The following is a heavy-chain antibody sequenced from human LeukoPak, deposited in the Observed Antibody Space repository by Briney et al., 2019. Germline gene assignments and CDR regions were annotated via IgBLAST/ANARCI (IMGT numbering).Heavy chain of an antibody. V-gene: IGHV3-30*04. J-gene: IGHJ6*02. D-gene: IGHD1-26*01. CDR3: ARGEYYYGMDV. CDR1: GFTFGDYA. CDR2: TSYDGSDK. Sequence: PGGSLRLSCAASGFTFGDYAMHWVRQAPGKGLEWVAVTSYDGSDKAYADCVKGRFTISRDNSKNTLFLQMDSLRTDDTAIYYCARGEYYYGMDVWGQGTTVTVSS.